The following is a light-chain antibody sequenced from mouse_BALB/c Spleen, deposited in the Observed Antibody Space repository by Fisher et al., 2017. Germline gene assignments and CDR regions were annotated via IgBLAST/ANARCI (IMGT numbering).Light chain of an antibody. V-gene: IGKV4-57*01. CDR1: SSVSY. CDR3: QQRSSYPLT. J-gene: IGKJ5*01. CDR2: STS. Sequence: IVITQSTAIMSASPGEKVTMTCRASSSVSYMHWFQQKPGTSPKLWIYSTSNLASGVPARFSGSGSGTSYSLTISRMEAEDAATYYCQQRSSYPLTFGAGTKLELK.